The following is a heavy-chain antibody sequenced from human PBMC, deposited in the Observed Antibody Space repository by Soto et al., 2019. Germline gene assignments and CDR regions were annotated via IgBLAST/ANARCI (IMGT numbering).Heavy chain of an antibody. CDR1: GYTFTSYD. CDR3: ARGVIYCSSTSCYSYFEF. Sequence: GASVKVSCKASGYTFTSYDINWVRQANGQGLEWMGWMNPNSGNTGYAQKFQGRVTMTRNTSISTAYMELSSLRSEDTAVYYCARGVIYCSSTSCYSYFEFWGQGTLVTVSS. CDR2: MNPNSGNT. D-gene: IGHD2-2*01. V-gene: IGHV1-8*01. J-gene: IGHJ4*02.